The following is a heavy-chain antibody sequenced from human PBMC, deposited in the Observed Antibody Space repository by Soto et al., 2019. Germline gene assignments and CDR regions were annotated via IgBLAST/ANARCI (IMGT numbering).Heavy chain of an antibody. CDR3: AREGRAAREDAPTFIDY. V-gene: IGHV1-18*04. J-gene: IGHJ4*02. D-gene: IGHD6-6*01. Sequence: QVQLVQSGAEVKKPGASVKVSCKASGYTFTSYGISWVRQAPGQGLEWMGWISAYNGNTNYAQKLQGRVTMTTDTSKSTAYMELRSLRSDDTAVYYCAREGRAAREDAPTFIDYWGQGTLVTVSS. CDR2: ISAYNGNT. CDR1: GYTFTSYG.